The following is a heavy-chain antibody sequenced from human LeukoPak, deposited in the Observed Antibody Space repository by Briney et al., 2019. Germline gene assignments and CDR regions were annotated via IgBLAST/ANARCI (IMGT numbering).Heavy chain of an antibody. CDR3: ARVSPYSSSWYWEDY. V-gene: IGHV1-2*02. Sequence: ASVKVSCKASGYTFTGYYMHWVRQAPGQGLEWMGWINPNSGGTNYAQKFQGRVTMTRDTSISTAYMELSRLRSDDTAVYYCARVSPYSSSWYWEDYWGRGTLVTVSS. J-gene: IGHJ4*02. CDR1: GYTFTGYY. D-gene: IGHD6-13*01. CDR2: INPNSGGT.